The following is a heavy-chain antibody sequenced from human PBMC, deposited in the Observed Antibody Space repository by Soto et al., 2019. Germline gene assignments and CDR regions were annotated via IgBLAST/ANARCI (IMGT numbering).Heavy chain of an antibody. J-gene: IGHJ4*02. CDR2: INPSGGST. CDR3: ARGEQAGVTPYFDY. CDR1: GYTFTSYY. Sequence: QVQLVQSGAEVKKPGASVKDSCKASGYTFTSYYMHWVQQAPGQGLERMGIINPSGGSTSYAQKFQGRVTMTRDTSTSTVYMERSSLRSEDTAVYYCARGEQAGVTPYFDYWGQGTLVTVSS. V-gene: IGHV1-46*01. D-gene: IGHD4-4*01.